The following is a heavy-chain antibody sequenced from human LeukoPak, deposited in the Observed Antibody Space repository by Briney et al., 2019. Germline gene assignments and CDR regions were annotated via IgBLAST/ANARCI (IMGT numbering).Heavy chain of an antibody. CDR2: IRSKAYGGTT. D-gene: IGHD3-22*01. J-gene: IGHJ4*02. CDR1: GFTFGDYA. CDR3: TRGEDRYYYDSSGYYYVPSYFDY. V-gene: IGHV3-49*03. Sequence: GGSLRLSCTASGFTFGDYAMSWFRQAPGKGLEWVGFIRSKAYGGTTEYAASVKGRSTISRDDSKSIAYLQMNSLKTEDTAVYYCTRGEDRYYYDSSGYYYVPSYFDYWGQGTLVTVSS.